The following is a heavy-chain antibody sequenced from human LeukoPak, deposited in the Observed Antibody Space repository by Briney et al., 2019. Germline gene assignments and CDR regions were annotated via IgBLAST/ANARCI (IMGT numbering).Heavy chain of an antibody. D-gene: IGHD3-22*01. CDR3: ARDGARDYYDSSGHFDY. V-gene: IGHV3-30-3*01. CDR2: ISYDGSNK. J-gene: IGHJ4*02. Sequence: GRSLRLSCAASGFTFSSYAMHWVRQAPGKGLEWVAVISYDGSNKYYADSVKGRFTISRYNSKNTLYLQMNSLRAEDTAVYYCARDGARDYYDSSGHFDYWGQGTLVTVSS. CDR1: GFTFSSYA.